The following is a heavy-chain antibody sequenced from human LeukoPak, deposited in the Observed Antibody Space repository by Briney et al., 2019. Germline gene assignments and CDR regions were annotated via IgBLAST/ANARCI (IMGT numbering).Heavy chain of an antibody. CDR1: GFTFGDYA. CDR2: IKSKTDGGTT. Sequence: GRSLRLSCTASGFTFGDYAMSWVRQTPGKGLEWVGRIKSKTDGGTTDYAAPVKGRFSISRDDSENTLYLQMDSLKTEDTGVYYCTTEMRWELLFDDWGQGTLVTVSS. CDR3: TTEMRWELLFDD. V-gene: IGHV3-15*01. D-gene: IGHD1-26*01. J-gene: IGHJ4*02.